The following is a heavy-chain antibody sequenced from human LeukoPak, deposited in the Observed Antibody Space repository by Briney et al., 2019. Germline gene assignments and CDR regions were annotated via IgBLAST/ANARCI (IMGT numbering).Heavy chain of an antibody. CDR2: ISSSGTSI. CDR3: ARGGPSRPLAR. J-gene: IGHJ4*02. D-gene: IGHD3-3*02. V-gene: IGHV3-48*03. Sequence: HPGGSLRLSCAASGFPVSNNYMTWVRQAPGKGLEWVLYISSSGTSIYYADSVKGRFTISRDNAKNSLYLQMNGLRAEDTALYYCARGGPSRPLARWGQGTLVTVSS. CDR1: GFPVSNNY.